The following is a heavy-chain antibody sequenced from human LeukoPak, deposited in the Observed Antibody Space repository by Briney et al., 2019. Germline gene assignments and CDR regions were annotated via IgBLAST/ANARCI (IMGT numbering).Heavy chain of an antibody. V-gene: IGHV1-2*02. D-gene: IGHD6-13*01. Sequence: ASVXXXCXXSGYTFTGYYMHWVRXXPXQXXXXMGWINPNSGGTNYAQKFQGRVTMTRDTSISTAYMELSRLRSDDTAVYYCARSGYSSSFDIWGQGTMVTVSS. CDR3: ARSGYSSSFDI. J-gene: IGHJ3*02. CDR1: GYTFTGYY. CDR2: INPNSGGT.